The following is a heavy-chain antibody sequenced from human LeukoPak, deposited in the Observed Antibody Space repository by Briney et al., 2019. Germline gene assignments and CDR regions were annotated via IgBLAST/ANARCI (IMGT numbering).Heavy chain of an antibody. CDR1: AGSISSYY. CDR3: ARSGYGAGGY. V-gene: IGHV4-59*01. CDR2: IYYTGST. D-gene: IGHD3-3*01. J-gene: IGHJ4*02. Sequence: SETLSLTCTVSAGSISSYYWNWIRQPPGKGLEWIGYIYYTGSTNYNPSLKSRVTMSVDTSRNQFSLKLTSVTAADTAVYYCARSGYGAGGYWGQGTLVTVSS.